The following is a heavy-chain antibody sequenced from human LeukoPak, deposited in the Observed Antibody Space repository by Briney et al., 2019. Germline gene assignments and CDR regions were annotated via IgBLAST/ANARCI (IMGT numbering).Heavy chain of an antibody. CDR2: INPSGGST. J-gene: IGHJ4*02. D-gene: IGHD1-26*01. CDR3: ARAEWELPPIDY. V-gene: IGHV1-46*01. CDR1: GCTFTSYY. Sequence: ASVKVSCKASGCTFTSYYMHWVRQAPGQGLEWMGVINPSGGSTSYAQKFQGRVTMTRDTSTSTVYMELSSLRSDDTAVYYCARAEWELPPIDYWGQGTLVTVSS.